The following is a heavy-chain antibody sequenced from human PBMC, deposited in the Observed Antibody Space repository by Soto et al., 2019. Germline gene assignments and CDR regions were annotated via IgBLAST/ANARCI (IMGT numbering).Heavy chain of an antibody. D-gene: IGHD4-17*01. V-gene: IGHV4-39*01. Sequence: PSETLSLTCTVSGGSISSSSYYWGWIRQPPGKGLEWIGSIYYSGSTYYNPSLKSRVTISVDTSKNQFSLKLSSVTAADTAVYYCANGDYAWWFDPWGQGTLVTVSS. CDR1: GGSISSSSYY. CDR3: ANGDYAWWFDP. J-gene: IGHJ5*02. CDR2: IYYSGST.